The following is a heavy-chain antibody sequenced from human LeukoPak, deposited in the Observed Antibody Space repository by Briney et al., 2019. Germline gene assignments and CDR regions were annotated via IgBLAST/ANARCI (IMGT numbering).Heavy chain of an antibody. CDR2: IYTSGST. J-gene: IGHJ2*01. V-gene: IGHV4-4*07. D-gene: IGHD3-9*01. CDR1: GGSISSYY. CDR3: AREYYDILTGYFHGYFDL. Sequence: SETLSLTCTVSGGSISSYYWSWIRQPAGKGLEWIGRIYTSGSTNYDPSLKSRVTMSVDTSKNQFSLKLSSVTAADTAVYYCAREYYDILTGYFHGYFDLWGRGTLVTVSS.